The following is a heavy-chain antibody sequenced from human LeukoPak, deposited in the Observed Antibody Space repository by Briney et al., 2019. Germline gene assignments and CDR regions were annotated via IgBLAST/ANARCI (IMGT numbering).Heavy chain of an antibody. CDR2: TNGDGSDT. D-gene: IGHD6-25*01. CDR3: AREAEAFDI. J-gene: IGHJ3*02. Sequence: GGSLRLSCAASGFTLSTSWMHWVRQAPGKGLVWVARTNGDGSDTSYADSVKGRFTISRDSAKNTLYLQMNSLRAEDTAVYYCAREAEAFDIWGQGTMVTVSS. V-gene: IGHV3-74*01. CDR1: GFTLSTSW.